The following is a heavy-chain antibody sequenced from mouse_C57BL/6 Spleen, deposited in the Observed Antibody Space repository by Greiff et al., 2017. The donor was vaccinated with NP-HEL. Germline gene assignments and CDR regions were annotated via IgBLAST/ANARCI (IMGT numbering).Heavy chain of an antibody. D-gene: IGHD1-1*01. Sequence: VQLVESGPGLVAPSQSLSITCTVSGFSLTSYAISWVRQPPGKGLEWLGVIWTGGGTNYNSALKSRLSISKDNSKSQVFLKMNSLQTDDTARYYCARKGSGGYYYGSSYWYFDVWGTGTTVTVSS. CDR2: IWTGGGT. CDR1: GFSLTSYA. V-gene: IGHV2-9-1*01. J-gene: IGHJ1*03. CDR3: ARKGSGGYYYGSSYWYFDV.